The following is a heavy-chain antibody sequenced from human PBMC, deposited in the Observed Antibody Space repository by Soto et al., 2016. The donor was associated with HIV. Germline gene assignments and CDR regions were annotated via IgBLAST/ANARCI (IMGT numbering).Heavy chain of an antibody. Sequence: VQLQESGPGLVKPSETLSLTCTVSGGSINNYFWSWIRQPPEKGLEWIGYMSYSGDTKYNPSFKSRVTMSVDTSKKQLSLKLKSVTGADTAVYYCARGGGTRTLGLAVYFRHMDVWGKGTTVTVSS. V-gene: IGHV4-59*13. D-gene: IGHD3-16*01. CDR3: ARGGGTRTLGLAVYFRHMDV. J-gene: IGHJ6*03. CDR2: MSYSGDT. CDR1: GGSINNYF.